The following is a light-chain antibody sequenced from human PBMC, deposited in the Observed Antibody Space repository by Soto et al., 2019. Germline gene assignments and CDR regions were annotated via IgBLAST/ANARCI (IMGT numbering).Light chain of an antibody. CDR1: SSDIGGYNY. CDR2: EVS. Sequence: QSALTQPASVSGSPGQSITISCTGTSSDIGGYNYVSWYQQHPGKAPKLIIFEVSNRPSGVSDRFSASKSGNTASLTISGLQAEDEADYYCCSHTSSVTWVFGGGTKVTVL. V-gene: IGLV2-14*01. CDR3: CSHTSSVTWV. J-gene: IGLJ3*02.